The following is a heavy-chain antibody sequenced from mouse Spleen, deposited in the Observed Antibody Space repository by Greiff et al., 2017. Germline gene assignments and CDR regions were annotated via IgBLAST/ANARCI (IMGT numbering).Heavy chain of an antibody. Sequence: EVKLVESGGGLVQPGGSRKLSCAASGFTFSSFGMHWVRQAPEKGLEWVAYISSGSSTIYYADTVKGRFTISRDNPKNTLFLQMTSLRSEDTAMYYCARSAGVRYFDVWGAGTTVTVSS. D-gene: IGHD2-14*01. CDR2: ISSGSSTI. V-gene: IGHV5-17*02. CDR3: ARSAGVRYFDV. CDR1: GFTFSSFG. J-gene: IGHJ1*01.